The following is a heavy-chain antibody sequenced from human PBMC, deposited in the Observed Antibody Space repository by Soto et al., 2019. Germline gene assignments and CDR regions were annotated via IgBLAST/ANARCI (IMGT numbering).Heavy chain of an antibody. V-gene: IGHV3-21*01. J-gene: IGHJ5*01. CDR2: ISSTSSYI. Sequence: EVQLVESGGGLVKPGGSLRLSCAASGFSISSYNMNWVRQAPGKGLEWVSSISSTSSYIYYADSVKGRFTISRDNAKNSRYLQMNSLRVEDTAVYYCARDRDSSGWYEYEWLDSWGQGNLVTVSS. CDR1: GFSISSYN. D-gene: IGHD6-19*01. CDR3: ARDRDSSGWYEYEWLDS.